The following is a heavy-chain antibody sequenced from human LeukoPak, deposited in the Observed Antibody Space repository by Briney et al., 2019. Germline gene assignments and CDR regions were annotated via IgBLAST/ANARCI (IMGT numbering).Heavy chain of an antibody. CDR1: GYTFTSYY. J-gene: IGHJ1*01. Sequence: GASVKVSCXASGYTFTSYYMHWVRQAPGQGLEWMGIINPSGGSTSSAQKFQGRVTMTRDTSTSKVYMELSSLRSEDTAVYYCASGYCSGGSCYSAEYFQHWGQGTLVTVSS. V-gene: IGHV1-46*01. CDR3: ASGYCSGGSCYSAEYFQH. D-gene: IGHD2-15*01. CDR2: INPSGGST.